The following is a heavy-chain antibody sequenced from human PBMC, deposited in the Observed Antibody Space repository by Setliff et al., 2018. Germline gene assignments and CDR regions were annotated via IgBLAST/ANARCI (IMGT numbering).Heavy chain of an antibody. Sequence: SETLSLTCTVSGASLSSGTYYWGWIRQPPGKGLEWIGRIYYRGDTYYNASLKGRLTISVDTSKNQFSLKLNSVTAADTAVYYCARNTPKLPELGIYGRFDYWGQGILVTVSS. CDR3: ARNTPKLPELGIYGRFDY. D-gene: IGHD7-27*01. CDR2: IYYRGDT. V-gene: IGHV4-39*07. CDR1: GASLSSGTYY. J-gene: IGHJ4*02.